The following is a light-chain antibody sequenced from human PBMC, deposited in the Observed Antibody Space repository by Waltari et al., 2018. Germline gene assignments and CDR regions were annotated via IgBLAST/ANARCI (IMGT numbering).Light chain of an antibody. CDR1: QSISSW. V-gene: IGKV1-5*03. Sequence: IQMTQSPSTLSASVGDRVTITCRASQSISSWLAWYQQKPGKAPDLLIYAASTLHSGVPSRFSGGGSGTEFTLTISSLQPDDSATYYCQQYYTYPWTFGQGTKVEIK. CDR2: AAS. J-gene: IGKJ1*01. CDR3: QQYYTYPWT.